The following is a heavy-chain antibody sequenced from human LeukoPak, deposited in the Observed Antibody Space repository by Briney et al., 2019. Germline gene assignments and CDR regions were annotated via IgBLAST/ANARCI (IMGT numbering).Heavy chain of an antibody. CDR1: GYSISSGYY. J-gene: IGHJ4*02. V-gene: IGHV4-38-2*02. CDR2: IYHSGST. CDR3: ARRTFGGVIAY. Sequence: SETLSLTCTVSGYSISSGYYWGWIRQPPGKGLEWIGSIYHSGSTNYSPSLKSRVTLSVDTSKNQFSLRLSSVTAADTAVYHCARRTFGGVIAYWGQGTLVTVSS. D-gene: IGHD3-16*02.